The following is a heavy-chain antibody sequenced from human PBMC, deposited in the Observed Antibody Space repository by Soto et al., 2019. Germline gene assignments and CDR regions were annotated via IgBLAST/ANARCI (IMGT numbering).Heavy chain of an antibody. V-gene: IGHV1-46*01. CDR1: GYTLTNYY. CDR2: INPSGGST. CDR3: ARVKNRGTFDY. J-gene: IGHJ4*02. Sequence: SVKVSCKASGYTLTNYYMHWVRQAPGQGLEWMGIINPSGGSTSYAQKFQGRVTMTRDTSASTVYMELSSLRSEDTAVYYCARVKNRGTFDYWGRGTLVTLSS. D-gene: IGHD1-26*01.